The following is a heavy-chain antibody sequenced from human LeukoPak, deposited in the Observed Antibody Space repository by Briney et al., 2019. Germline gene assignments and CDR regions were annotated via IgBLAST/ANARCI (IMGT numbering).Heavy chain of an antibody. CDR1: GGSISSYY. V-gene: IGHV4-4*07. D-gene: IGHD3-9*01. CDR2: IYTSGST. J-gene: IGHJ6*02. CDR3: AGGDILTGHYESGYYYYGMDV. Sequence: SETLSLTCTVSGGSISSYYWSWIRQPAGKGLEWIGRIYTSGSTNYNPSLKSRVTMSVDTSKNQFSLKLSSVTAADTAVYYCAGGDILTGHYESGYYYYGMDVWGQGTTVTVSS.